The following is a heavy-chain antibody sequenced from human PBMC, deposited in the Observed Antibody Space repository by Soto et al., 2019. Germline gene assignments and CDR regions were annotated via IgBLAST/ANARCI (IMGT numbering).Heavy chain of an antibody. J-gene: IGHJ3*02. CDR1: GFSLSTSGVG. CDR3: AKRRGAFDI. CDR2: IYWNDDK. Sequence: QITLKESGPTLVKPTQPLTLTCTFSGFSLSTSGVGVGWIRQPPGEALEWLGIIYWNDDKLYRPSLKSRLTLTKDTSKNQVVLTMTNMGPVDTATYYCAKRRGAFDIWGQGTMVTVSS. V-gene: IGHV2-5*01.